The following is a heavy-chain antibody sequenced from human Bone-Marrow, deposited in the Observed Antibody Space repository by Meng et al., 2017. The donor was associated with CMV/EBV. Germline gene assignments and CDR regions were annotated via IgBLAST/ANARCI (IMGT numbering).Heavy chain of an antibody. J-gene: IGHJ4*02. Sequence: GSLRLSCTVSGGSVSSGSYYWSWIRQPPGKGLEWIGYIYYSGSTNYNPSLKSRVTISVDTSKNQFSLKLSSVTAADTAVYYCARASVPAAIPDYWGQGTLVTVSS. CDR3: ARASVPAAIPDY. CDR1: GGSVSSGSYY. V-gene: IGHV4-61*01. CDR2: IYYSGST. D-gene: IGHD2-2*02.